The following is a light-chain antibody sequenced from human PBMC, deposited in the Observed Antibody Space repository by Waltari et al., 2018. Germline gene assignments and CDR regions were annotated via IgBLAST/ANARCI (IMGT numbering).Light chain of an antibody. CDR1: QGIRYD. CDR2: AAS. Sequence: AIQMTQSPSSLSASVGDRVTITCRASQGIRYDLGWYQQKPGKAPKLLIYAASSLQSGVPSRFSGGGAGTEFTLTISSLQPEDFAVYYCQQYHNWPLTFAGGTKVEIK. J-gene: IGKJ4*01. V-gene: IGKV1-6*01. CDR3: QQYHNWPLT.